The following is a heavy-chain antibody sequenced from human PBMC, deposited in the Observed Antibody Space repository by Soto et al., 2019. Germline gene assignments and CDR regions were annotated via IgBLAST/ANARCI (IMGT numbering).Heavy chain of an antibody. CDR1: GFSLRTTGVG. Sequence: QITLKESGPTLVEPPQSLTLTCTFSGFSLRTTGVGVGWIRQPPGKALEWLALIYWDEDKRYSPSLKSRFTITKDTSKNHVVLTVTNMHPVDTATYNCARRSFANYFDYWGQGTLVTVSS. CDR2: IYWDEDK. D-gene: IGHD3-10*01. V-gene: IGHV2-5*02. J-gene: IGHJ4*02. CDR3: ARRSFANYFDY.